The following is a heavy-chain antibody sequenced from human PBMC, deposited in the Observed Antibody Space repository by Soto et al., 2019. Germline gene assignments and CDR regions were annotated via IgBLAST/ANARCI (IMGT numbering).Heavy chain of an antibody. CDR1: GFTFSSYA. Sequence: QVQLVESGGGVVQPGRSLRLSCAASGFTFSSYAMHWVRQAPGKGLEWVAVISYDGSNKYYADSVKGRFTISRDNSKNTLYLQMNSLRAEDTAVYYCARDLGTIFGVVSMAFDIWGQGTMVTVSS. CDR3: ARDLGTIFGVVSMAFDI. CDR2: ISYDGSNK. V-gene: IGHV3-30-3*01. D-gene: IGHD3-3*01. J-gene: IGHJ3*02.